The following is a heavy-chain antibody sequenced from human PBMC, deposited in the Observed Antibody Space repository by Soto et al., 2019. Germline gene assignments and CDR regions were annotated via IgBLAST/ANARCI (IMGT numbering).Heavy chain of an antibody. Sequence: SVKVSCKASGGTFSSYAISWVRQAPEQGLEWMGGIIPIFGTANYAQKFQGRVTITADESTSTAYMELSSLRSEDTAVYYCAGYCSSTSCRKPYYYYGMDVWGQGTTVTVSS. CDR2: IIPIFGTA. J-gene: IGHJ6*02. V-gene: IGHV1-69*13. D-gene: IGHD2-2*01. CDR3: AGYCSSTSCRKPYYYYGMDV. CDR1: GGTFSSYA.